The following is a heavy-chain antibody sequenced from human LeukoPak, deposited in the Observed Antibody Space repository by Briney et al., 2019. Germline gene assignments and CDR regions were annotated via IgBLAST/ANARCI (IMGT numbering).Heavy chain of an antibody. CDR3: ARARIVNYYDSSGYYYDY. D-gene: IGHD3-22*01. CDR1: GYTFTSYD. Sequence: ASVKVSCKASGYTFTSYDINWVRQATGQGLEWMGWISAYNGNTNYAQKLQGRVTMTTDTSTSTAYMELRSLRSDDTAVYYCARARIVNYYDSSGYYYDYWGQGTLVTVSS. J-gene: IGHJ4*02. V-gene: IGHV1-18*01. CDR2: ISAYNGNT.